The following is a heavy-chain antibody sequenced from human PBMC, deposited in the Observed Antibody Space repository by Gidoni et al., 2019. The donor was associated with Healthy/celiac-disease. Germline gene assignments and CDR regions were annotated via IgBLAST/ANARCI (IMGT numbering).Heavy chain of an antibody. J-gene: IGHJ5*02. CDR2: INHSGST. CDR1: GGSFSGYY. D-gene: IGHD4-17*01. V-gene: IGHV4-34*01. Sequence: QVQLQQWRAGLLKPSETLSLTCAVYGGSFSGYYWSWIRQPPGKGLEWIGEINHSGSTNYNPSLKSRVTISVDTSKNQFSLKLSSVTAADTAVYYCARTTSGWFDPWGQGTLVTVSS. CDR3: ARTTSGWFDP.